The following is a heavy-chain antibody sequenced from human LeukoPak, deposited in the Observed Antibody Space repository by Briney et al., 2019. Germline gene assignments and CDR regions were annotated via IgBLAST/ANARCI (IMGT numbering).Heavy chain of an antibody. J-gene: IGHJ6*02. Sequence: SETLSLTCTVSGGSISSYYWSWIRQPPGKGLEWIGYIYYSGSTNYNPSLKSRVTISVDTSKNQFSLKLSSVTAADTAVYYCARGAVRMGYYYYGMDVWGQGTTVTVSS. CDR2: IYYSGST. CDR1: GGSISSYY. D-gene: IGHD2-8*01. V-gene: IGHV4-59*01. CDR3: ARGAVRMGYYYYGMDV.